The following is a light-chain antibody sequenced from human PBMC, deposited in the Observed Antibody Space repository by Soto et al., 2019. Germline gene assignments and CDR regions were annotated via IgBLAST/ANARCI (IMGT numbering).Light chain of an antibody. CDR2: GAS. J-gene: IGKJ1*01. CDR1: ESVASSY. CDR3: QQYGSSPWA. V-gene: IGKV3-20*01. Sequence: EIVLTHSPCTLSLSPLERARLSCMSSESVASSYLAWYQQKPGQAPRLLIYGASSRATGIPDRFSGRGSGTDFTLTISRLEPEDFAVYYCQQYGSSPWAFGPGTKVDIK.